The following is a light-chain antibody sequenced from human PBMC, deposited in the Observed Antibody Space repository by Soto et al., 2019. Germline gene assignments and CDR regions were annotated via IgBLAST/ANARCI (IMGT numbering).Light chain of an antibody. CDR3: QQYDNPDG. J-gene: IGKJ4*02. V-gene: IGKV1-33*01. CDR2: DAS. CDR1: QDISNY. Sequence: DIQMTQSPSSLSASVGDRVTITCQASQDISNYLNWYQQKPGKAPKLLIYDASNLETGVPSRFSGSGSGTDFTFTISSLQPEDIATYYCQQYDNPDGFGGGTKVEIK.